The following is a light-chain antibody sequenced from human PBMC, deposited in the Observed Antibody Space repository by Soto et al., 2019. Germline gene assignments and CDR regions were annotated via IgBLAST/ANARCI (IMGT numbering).Light chain of an antibody. V-gene: IGLV2-14*01. CDR1: TSDVGGYNY. CDR2: EVS. CDR3: LSKTSSISYV. Sequence: ALTQPASVSGSPVQSITISCTGTTSDVGGYNYVSWYQQHPGKVPKLLIHEVSNRPSGVSNRFSGSKSGNTASLTISGLQAEDEADYYCLSKTSSISYVFGTGTKVTVL. J-gene: IGLJ1*01.